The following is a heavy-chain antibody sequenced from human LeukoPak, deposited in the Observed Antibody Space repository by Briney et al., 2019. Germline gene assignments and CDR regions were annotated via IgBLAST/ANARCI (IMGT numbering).Heavy chain of an antibody. Sequence: GGSLRLSCAASGFTFSSYWMSWVRQAPGKGLEWVANIKQDGSEKYYVDSVKGRFTISRDNAKNSLYLQMNSLRAEDTAVYYCARERSGYPNDAFDIWGQGTMVTVSS. D-gene: IGHD5-12*01. J-gene: IGHJ3*02. CDR2: IKQDGSEK. V-gene: IGHV3-7*01. CDR3: ARERSGYPNDAFDI. CDR1: GFTFSSYW.